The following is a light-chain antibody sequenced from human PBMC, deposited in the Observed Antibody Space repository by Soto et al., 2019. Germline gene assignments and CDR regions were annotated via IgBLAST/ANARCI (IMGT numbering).Light chain of an antibody. CDR2: GAS. J-gene: IGKJ1*01. CDR3: QRYNNWPQT. Sequence: IVLTQSPGTLSLSPVERATLSCRGSQTFSSIYLAWYQQKPGQTPRLLIYGASTRATGIPARFSGSGSGTEFTLTISSLRFEDFAVYYCQRYNNWPQTFGQGTKVDIK. CDR1: QTFSSIY. V-gene: IGKV3-15*01.